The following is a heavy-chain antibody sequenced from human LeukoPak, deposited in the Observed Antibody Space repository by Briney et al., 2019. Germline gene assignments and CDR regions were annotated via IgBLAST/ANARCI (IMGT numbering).Heavy chain of an antibody. Sequence: ASVKVSCKASGYTFTGYYMHWVRQAPGQGLEWMGWINPNSGGTNYAQKFQGRVTMTRDTSISTAYMDLSRLRSDDTAVYYCVRASSGWFLFDYWGQGTLVTVSS. CDR3: VRASSGWFLFDY. V-gene: IGHV1-2*02. CDR1: GYTFTGYY. J-gene: IGHJ4*02. D-gene: IGHD6-19*01. CDR2: INPNSGGT.